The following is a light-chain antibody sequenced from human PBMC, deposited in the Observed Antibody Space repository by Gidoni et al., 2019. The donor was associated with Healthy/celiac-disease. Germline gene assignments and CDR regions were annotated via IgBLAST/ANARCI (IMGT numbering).Light chain of an antibody. CDR2: AAS. CDR1: QGISSY. J-gene: IGKJ3*01. CDR3: KQYYSYPFT. V-gene: IGKV1-8*01. Sequence: AIRVTQSPSSFSASTGDRVTITCRASQGISSYLALYQQKPGKAPKPLLYAASTLQSGVPSRFSGSVSGTYFTLTISCLQSEDFATYYCKQYYSYPFTFXPXTKVDIK.